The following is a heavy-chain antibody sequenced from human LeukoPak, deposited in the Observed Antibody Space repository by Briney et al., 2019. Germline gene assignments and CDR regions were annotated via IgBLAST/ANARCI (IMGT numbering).Heavy chain of an antibody. CDR2: ISGSGGST. D-gene: IGHD3-9*01. CDR1: GFTFSSYA. V-gene: IGHV3-23*01. CDR3: AKDRALRYFDWLLVDAFDI. J-gene: IGHJ3*02. Sequence: GGSLRLSCAASGFTFSSYAMSWVRQAPGKGLEWVSAISGSGGSTYYADSVKGRFTISRDNSKNTLYLQLNSLRAEDTAVYYCAKDRALRYFDWLLVDAFDIWGQGTMVTVSS.